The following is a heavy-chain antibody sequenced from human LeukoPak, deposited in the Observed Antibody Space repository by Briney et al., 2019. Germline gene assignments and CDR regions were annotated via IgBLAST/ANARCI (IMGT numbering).Heavy chain of an antibody. D-gene: IGHD5-24*01. Sequence: SETLSLTCAVYGASFSAYQWSWIRQPPGKGLEWIGEINHSGGTNYNPSLKSRVTISVDTSKNQFSLKLSSVTAADTAVYYCARDGRDDYNRYFDYWGQGTLVTVSS. J-gene: IGHJ4*02. V-gene: IGHV4-34*01. CDR1: GASFSAYQ. CDR2: INHSGGT. CDR3: ARDGRDDYNRYFDY.